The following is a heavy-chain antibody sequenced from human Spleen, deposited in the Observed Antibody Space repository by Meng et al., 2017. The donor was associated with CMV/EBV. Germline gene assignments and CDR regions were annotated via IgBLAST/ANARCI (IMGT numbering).Heavy chain of an antibody. CDR2: IIHSGRS. CDR3: ARLERAPYYDYWSGHGN. J-gene: IGHJ4*02. CDR1: GYSTSSDNY. D-gene: IGHD3-3*01. Sequence: SETLSLTCAVSGYSTSSDNYWAWIRQPPGKGLEWIGSIIHSGRSYYNPSLKSRVSMSVDTSKNQFSLKLSSVTAADTAVYYCARLERAPYYDYWSGHGNWGQGTLVTVSS. V-gene: IGHV4-38-2*01.